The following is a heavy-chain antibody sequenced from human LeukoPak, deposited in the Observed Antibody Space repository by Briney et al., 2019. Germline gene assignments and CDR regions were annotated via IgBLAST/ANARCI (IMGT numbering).Heavy chain of an antibody. V-gene: IGHV1-8*01. D-gene: IGHD2-2*01. CDR3: ARGPPDIVGVPAGKNMDV. Sequence: ASVKVSCKASGYTFTSYDINWVRQATGQGLEWMGWMNPNSGNTGYAQKFQGRVTMTRNTSISTAYMELSSLRSEDTAVYYCARGPPDIVGVPAGKNMDVRGKGTTVTVSS. CDR1: GYTFTSYD. J-gene: IGHJ6*03. CDR2: MNPNSGNT.